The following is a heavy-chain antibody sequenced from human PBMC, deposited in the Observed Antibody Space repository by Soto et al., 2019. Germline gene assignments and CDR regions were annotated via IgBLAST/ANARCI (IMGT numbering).Heavy chain of an antibody. J-gene: IGHJ6*02. D-gene: IGHD6-6*01. CDR2: IYGSADKT. V-gene: IGHV3-23*01. CDR1: GINFNNAW. Sequence: PGGSLRLSCLASGINFNNAWMSWVRQAPGKGLEWVSSIYGSADKTFYARSVEGRFTISRDNIKNTLDLHMNGLRADDTAVYYCARVDGSSSDYYYYGMDVWGQGTTVTV. CDR3: ARVDGSSSDYYYYGMDV.